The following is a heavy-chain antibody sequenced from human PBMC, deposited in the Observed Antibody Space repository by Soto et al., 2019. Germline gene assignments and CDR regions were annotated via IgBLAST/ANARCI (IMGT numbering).Heavy chain of an antibody. Sequence: SSVKVSCKASGGTFSSYAISWVRQAPGQGLEWMGGIIPIFGTANYAQKFQGRVTITADESTSTAYMELSSLRSEDTAVYYCARERQDIVVVVAAQGGAFDIWGQGTMASVSS. CDR2: IIPIFGTA. D-gene: IGHD2-15*01. CDR3: ARERQDIVVVVAAQGGAFDI. V-gene: IGHV1-69*13. CDR1: GGTFSSYA. J-gene: IGHJ3*02.